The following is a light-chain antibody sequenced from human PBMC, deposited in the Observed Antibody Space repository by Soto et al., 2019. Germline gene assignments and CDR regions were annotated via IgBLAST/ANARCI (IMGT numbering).Light chain of an antibody. Sequence: SAPTQPPPVSAAPGQKVTNSRSGSSSHNGNYYVSGHQQPPGAAPNLLIYDNYKRPSGIPDRFSASKSGTSGTLGIPGLQTGDEADYYGGTWDSIVSAYVFGPGTKVTV. CDR1: SSHNGNYY. V-gene: IGLV1-51*01. J-gene: IGLJ1*01. CDR2: DNY. CDR3: GTWDSIVSAYV.